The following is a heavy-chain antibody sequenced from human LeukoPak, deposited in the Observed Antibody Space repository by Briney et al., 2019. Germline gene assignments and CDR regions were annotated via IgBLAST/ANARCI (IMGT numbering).Heavy chain of an antibody. D-gene: IGHD5-18*01. V-gene: IGHV1-2*02. CDR2: INPNSGGT. CDR1: GYTFPGYY. CDR3: ARMLGVDTAMELDY. J-gene: IGHJ4*02. Sequence: GASVKLSCKACGYTFPGYYMHWVRQVPGQGLEWMGWINPNSGGTNYAQKFQGRVTMTRFTSISTAYMELSRLRSDDTAVYYCARMLGVDTAMELDYWGQGTLVTVSS.